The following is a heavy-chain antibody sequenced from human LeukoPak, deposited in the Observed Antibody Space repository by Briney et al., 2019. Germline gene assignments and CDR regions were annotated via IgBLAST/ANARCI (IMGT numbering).Heavy chain of an antibody. J-gene: IGHJ4*02. Sequence: ETLSLTCTVSGGSISSSSYYWGWIRQPPGKGLEWVSSISSSSSYIYYADSVKGRFTISRNNAKNSLYLQMNSLRAEDTAVYYCARKVVSGRGAPFTFNYWGQGTLVTVSS. CDR1: GGSISSSS. CDR3: ARKVVSGRGAPFTFNY. D-gene: IGHD3-10*01. CDR2: ISSSSSYI. V-gene: IGHV3-21*01.